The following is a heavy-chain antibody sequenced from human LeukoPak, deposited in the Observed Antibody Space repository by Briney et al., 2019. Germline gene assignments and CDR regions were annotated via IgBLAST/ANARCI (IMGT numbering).Heavy chain of an antibody. J-gene: IGHJ4*02. V-gene: IGHV4-59*01. CDR1: GVSISGYY. CDR2: IYYSGST. D-gene: IGHD5-24*01. Sequence: SETLSLTCTVSGVSISGYYWSWIRQPPGKGLEWIGYIYYSGSTNYNPSLRSRVTISGDTSKNQVSLKLSSVTAADTAVYYCARYGDGYKLDYWGQGTLVTVSS. CDR3: ARYGDGYKLDY.